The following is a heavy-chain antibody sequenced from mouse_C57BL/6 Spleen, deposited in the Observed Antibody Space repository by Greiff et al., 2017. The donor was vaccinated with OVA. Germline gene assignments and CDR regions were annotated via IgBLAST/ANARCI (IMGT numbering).Heavy chain of an antibody. J-gene: IGHJ1*03. Sequence: EVQVVESGGGLVKPGGSLKLSCAASGFTFSSYAMSWVRQTPEKRLEWVATISDGGSYTYYPDNVKGRFTISRDNAKNTLYLQMSHLKSEDTAMYYCARDGSSCSWYFDVWGTGTTVTVSS. CDR2: ISDGGSYT. D-gene: IGHD1-1*01. CDR3: ARDGSSCSWYFDV. CDR1: GFTFSSYA. V-gene: IGHV5-4*01.